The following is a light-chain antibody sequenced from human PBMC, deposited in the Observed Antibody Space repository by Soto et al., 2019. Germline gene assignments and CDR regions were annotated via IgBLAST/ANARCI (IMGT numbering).Light chain of an antibody. CDR3: CSYTTSNTRQIV. Sequence: QSVLTQPASVSGSPGQSITISCTGTSSDVGGYNYVSWYQQQPGKAPKFMIYDVTNRPSGVSNRSSGSKSGNTASLTISGLQAEDEADYYCCSYTTSNTRQIVFGTGTKVTV. CDR1: SSDVGGYNY. CDR2: DVT. J-gene: IGLJ1*01. V-gene: IGLV2-14*01.